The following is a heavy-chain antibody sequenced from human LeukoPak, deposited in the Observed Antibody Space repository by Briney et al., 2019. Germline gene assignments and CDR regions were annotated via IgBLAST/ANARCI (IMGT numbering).Heavy chain of an antibody. D-gene: IGHD6-13*01. CDR2: IIPIFGTA. V-gene: IGHV1-69*06. J-gene: IGHJ4*02. CDR1: GGTFSSYA. Sequence: SVKVSCKASGGTFSSYAISWVRQAPGQGLEWMGGIIPIFGTANYAQKFQRRVTITADKSTSTAYMELSSLRSEDTAVYYCARFSGYSSSWPSGDYWGQGTLVTVSS. CDR3: ARFSGYSSSWPSGDY.